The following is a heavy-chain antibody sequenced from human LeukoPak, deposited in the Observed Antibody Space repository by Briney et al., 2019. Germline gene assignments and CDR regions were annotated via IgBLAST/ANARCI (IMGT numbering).Heavy chain of an antibody. J-gene: IGHJ4*02. D-gene: IGHD5-24*01. CDR3: ARGIGWPYFDY. CDR1: GDSVSRTNIA. CDR2: TYYRSKWYN. V-gene: IGHV6-1*01. Sequence: SQTLSLTCAISGDSVSRTNIAWNWIRQSPSRGLEWLGRTYYRSKWYNDYAVSVQSRIIINPDTSKNQFSLQLNSVAPEDTAVYYCARGIGWPYFDYWGQGTLVTVSS.